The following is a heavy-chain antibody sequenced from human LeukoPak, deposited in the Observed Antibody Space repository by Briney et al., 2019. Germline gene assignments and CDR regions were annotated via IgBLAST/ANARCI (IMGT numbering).Heavy chain of an antibody. CDR3: TCSGWSIYYFDY. J-gene: IGHJ4*02. D-gene: IGHD6-19*01. Sequence: GGSLRLSCAASGFTVSSNYMSWVRQAPGKGLEWVPIIYSGGNTHYADSVKGRFTISRDNSKNTLYLQMNSLRAEDTAVYYCTCSGWSIYYFDYWGQGTLVTVSS. V-gene: IGHV3-53*01. CDR1: GFTVSSNY. CDR2: IYSGGNT.